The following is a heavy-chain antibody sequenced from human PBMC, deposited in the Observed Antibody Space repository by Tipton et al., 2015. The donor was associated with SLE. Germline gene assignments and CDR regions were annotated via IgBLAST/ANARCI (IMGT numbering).Heavy chain of an antibody. V-gene: IGHV1-8*01. CDR3: ARAPPQLGFDY. Sequence: QVQLVQSGAEVKKPGASVKVSCKASGYTFTSFDINWVRQATGQGLEWMGWMNPNSGNTAYAQKFQGRVTMTRDASISTAYMELSSLRSEDTAVYYCARAPPQLGFDYWGQGTLVTVSS. J-gene: IGHJ4*02. CDR1: GYTFTSFD. CDR2: MNPNSGNT. D-gene: IGHD5-24*01.